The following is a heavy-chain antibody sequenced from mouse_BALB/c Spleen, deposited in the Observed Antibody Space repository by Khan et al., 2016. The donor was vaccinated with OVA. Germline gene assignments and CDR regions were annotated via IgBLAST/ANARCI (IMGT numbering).Heavy chain of an antibody. J-gene: IGHJ2*01. CDR2: IRYSGST. CDR3: ARTARIKY. D-gene: IGHD1-2*01. Sequence: EVQLQESGPGLVKPSQSLSLTCTVTGYSITSGYGWNWIRQFPGNKLEWMGYIRYSGSTNYNPSLKSRISITRDTSKNQFFLQLNSVTTEDTATYYCARTARIKYWGQGSTLTVSS. CDR1: GYSITSGYG. V-gene: IGHV3-1*02.